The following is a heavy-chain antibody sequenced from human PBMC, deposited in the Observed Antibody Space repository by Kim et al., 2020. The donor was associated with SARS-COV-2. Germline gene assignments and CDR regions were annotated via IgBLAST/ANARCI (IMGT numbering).Heavy chain of an antibody. CDR2: ISGSGGST. V-gene: IGHV3-23*01. J-gene: IGHJ6*02. CDR1: GFTFSSYA. CDR3: ANNPLGTIFGMVKAPYGMDV. Sequence: GGSLRLSCAASGFTFSSYAMSWVRQAPGKGLEWVSAISGSGGSTYYADSVKGRFTISRDNSKNTLYLQMNSLRAEDTAVYYCANNPLGTIFGMVKAPYGMDVGGQGTTVTVAS. D-gene: IGHD3-3*01.